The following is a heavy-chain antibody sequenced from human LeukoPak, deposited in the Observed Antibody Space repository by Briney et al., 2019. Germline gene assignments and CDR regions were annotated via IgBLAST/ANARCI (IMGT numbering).Heavy chain of an antibody. CDR3: ARHVQAYGDSTGYFDL. CDR1: GGSISSSSYY. V-gene: IGHV4-39*01. D-gene: IGHD4-17*01. Sequence: SETLSLTCTVSGGSISSSSYYWGWIRQPPGKGLEWIGSIYYSGSTYYNPSLKSRVTISVDTSKNQFSLKLSSVTAADTAVYYCARHVQAYGDSTGYFDLWDRGTLVTVSS. J-gene: IGHJ2*01. CDR2: IYYSGST.